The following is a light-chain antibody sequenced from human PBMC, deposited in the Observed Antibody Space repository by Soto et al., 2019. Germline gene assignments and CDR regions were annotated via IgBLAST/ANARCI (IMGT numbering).Light chain of an antibody. Sequence: EIVMTQSPATLSVSPGERATLSCRASQSVSSNLAWYQQKPGQTPKLLIYVASTRATGIPARFSGSGSGTELTLIISSLQSEDFAVYYCQQYNVWPLPFGGGTKVEFK. V-gene: IGKV3-15*01. J-gene: IGKJ4*01. CDR1: QSVSSN. CDR3: QQYNVWPLP. CDR2: VAS.